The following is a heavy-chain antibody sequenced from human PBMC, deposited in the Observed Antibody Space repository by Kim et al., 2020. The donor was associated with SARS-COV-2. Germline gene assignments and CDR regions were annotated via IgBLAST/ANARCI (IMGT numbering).Heavy chain of an antibody. CDR1: GFTFDDYS. CDR2: ISRNRGSI. V-gene: IGHV3-9*01. D-gene: IGHD3-10*01. CDR3: AKDIYGLQMEYLDI. Sequence: GGSLRLSCAASGFTFDDYSMHWVRQAPGKGLEWVSGISRNRGSIGYADSVKGRFTISRDNAKNSLYLRMNSLRAEDTALYYCAKDIYGLQMEYLDIWGRGTLVTVSS. J-gene: IGHJ2*01.